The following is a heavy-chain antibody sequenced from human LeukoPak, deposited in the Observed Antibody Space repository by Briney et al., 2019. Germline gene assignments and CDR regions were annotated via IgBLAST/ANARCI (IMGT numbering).Heavy chain of an antibody. CDR2: IYHSGST. CDR3: ARGRHPTTTYDFWSGYYKGGWYFDY. Sequence: PSETLSLTCAVSGGSISSSNWWSWVRQPPGKGLEWIGEIYHSGSTNYNPSLKSRVTISVDTSKNQFSLKLSSVTAADTAVYYCARGRHPTTTYDFWSGYYKGGWYFDYWGQGTLVTVSS. D-gene: IGHD3-3*01. CDR1: GGSISSSNW. J-gene: IGHJ4*02. V-gene: IGHV4-4*02.